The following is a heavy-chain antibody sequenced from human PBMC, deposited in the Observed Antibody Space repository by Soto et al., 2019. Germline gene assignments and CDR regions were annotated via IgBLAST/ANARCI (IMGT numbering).Heavy chain of an antibody. D-gene: IGHD3-22*01. CDR2: ISYDGSNK. J-gene: IGHJ4*02. CDR1: VFTFSSYG. V-gene: IGHV3-30*18. CDR3: AKGQYYYDSSGYSLDY. Sequence: GGSLRLSCASSVFTFSSYGMHWVRQAPGKGLEWVAVISYDGSNKYYADSVKGRFTISRDNSKNTLYLQMNSLRAEDTAVYYCAKGQYYYDSSGYSLDYWGQGTLVTVSS.